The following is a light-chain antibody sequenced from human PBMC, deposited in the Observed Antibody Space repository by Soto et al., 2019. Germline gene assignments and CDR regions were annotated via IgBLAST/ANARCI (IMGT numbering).Light chain of an antibody. V-gene: IGKV3-11*01. CDR1: QSVSNY. Sequence: EIVLTQSPATLSLSPGERATLSCRASQSVSNYLAWYQQKPGQAPRLLIYDASNRANGVPARFSGSGSGTDFTLTISSLEPEDFAVYYCQQRSNWPLLTFGGGTKVEIK. CDR2: DAS. J-gene: IGKJ4*01. CDR3: QQRSNWPLLT.